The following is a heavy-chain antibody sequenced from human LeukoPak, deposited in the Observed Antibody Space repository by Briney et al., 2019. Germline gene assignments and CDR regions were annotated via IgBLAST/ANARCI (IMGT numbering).Heavy chain of an antibody. V-gene: IGHV1-2*02. CDR1: GYTFTGYY. J-gene: IGHJ4*02. CDR3: ARGYSSSGPFDY. Sequence: GASVKVSCKASGYTFTGYYMHWVRQAPGQGLEWMGWINPNSGGTNYAQKFQGRVTMTRDTSISTAYMELRSLSSVTAADTAVYYCARGYSSSGPFDYWGQGTLVTVSS. D-gene: IGHD6-6*01. CDR2: INPNSGGT.